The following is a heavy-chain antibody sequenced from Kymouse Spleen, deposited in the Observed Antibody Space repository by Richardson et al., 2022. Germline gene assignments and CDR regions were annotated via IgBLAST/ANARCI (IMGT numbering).Heavy chain of an antibody. CDR1: GGSFSGYY. Sequence: QVQLQQWGAGLLKPSETLSLTCAVYGGSFSGYYWSWIRQPPGKGLEWIGEINHSGSTNYNPSLKSRVTISVDTSKNQFSLKLSSVTAADTAVYYCARKDLTNLFDPWGQGTLVTVSS. D-gene: IGHD2-15*01,IGHD2-2*02,IGHD2-8*01. CDR2: INHSGST. J-gene: IGHJ5*02. V-gene: IGHV4-34*01. CDR3: ARKDLTNLFDP.